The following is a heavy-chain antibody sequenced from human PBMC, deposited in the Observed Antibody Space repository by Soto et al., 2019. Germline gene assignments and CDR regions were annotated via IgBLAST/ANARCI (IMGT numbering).Heavy chain of an antibody. Sequence: QVHVVQSRAEVKKPGSSVKVSCRASGGTFNTYGFNWVRQAPGQGLKWMGGIIPLFGTTTYAQNFQGRVTITADQSTTTAYMEMSGLTSEDTAVYFCARGGELAGWMPFDSWGQGTLVTVSS. V-gene: IGHV1-69*01. CDR3: ARGGELAGWMPFDS. J-gene: IGHJ4*02. CDR2: IIPLFGTT. CDR1: GGTFNTYG. D-gene: IGHD6-19*01.